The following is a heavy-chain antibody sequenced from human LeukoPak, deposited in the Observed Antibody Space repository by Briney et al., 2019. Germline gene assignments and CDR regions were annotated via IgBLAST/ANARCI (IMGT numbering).Heavy chain of an antibody. Sequence: PGGSLRLSCAASGFIFSNYSMSWVRQAPGKGLEWVSAITGSGDNTYYGDSVKGRFTISRDNSKNTLYVEMNTLRAEDTAVYYCAKWGDYDILTGYYVSDFWGQGTLVTVSS. V-gene: IGHV3-23*01. CDR3: AKWGDYDILTGYYVSDF. D-gene: IGHD3-9*01. CDR2: ITGSGDNT. J-gene: IGHJ4*02. CDR1: GFIFSNYS.